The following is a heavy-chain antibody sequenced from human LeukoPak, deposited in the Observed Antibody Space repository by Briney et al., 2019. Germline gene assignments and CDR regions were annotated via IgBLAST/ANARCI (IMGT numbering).Heavy chain of an antibody. CDR1: GFTFSSYG. Sequence: PGGSLRLSCAASGFTFSSYGMHWVRQAPGKGLEWVAVIWYDGSNKYYADSVKGRFTISRDNSKNTLYLQMNSLRAEDTAVYYCARAVVTAISNWFDPWGQGTLVTVSS. J-gene: IGHJ5*02. CDR3: ARAVVTAISNWFDP. D-gene: IGHD2-21*02. CDR2: IWYDGSNK. V-gene: IGHV3-30*19.